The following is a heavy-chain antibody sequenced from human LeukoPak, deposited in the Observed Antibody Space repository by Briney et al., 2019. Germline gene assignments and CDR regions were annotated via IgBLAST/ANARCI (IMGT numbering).Heavy chain of an antibody. J-gene: IGHJ5*02. CDR1: GLTFSSYS. V-gene: IGHV3-21*01. Sequence: PGGSLRLSCAASGLTFSSYSMNWVRQDPGKGLEWVSSISSSSSYIYYADSVKGRFTISRDNAKNSLYLQMNSLRAEDTAVYYCARDEDNWNDAWGQGTLVTVSS. CDR2: ISSSSSYI. CDR3: ARDEDNWNDA.